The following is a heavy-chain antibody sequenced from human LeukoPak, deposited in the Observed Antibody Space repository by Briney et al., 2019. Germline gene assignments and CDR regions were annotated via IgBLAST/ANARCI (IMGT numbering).Heavy chain of an antibody. J-gene: IGHJ5*01. CDR1: GFIFSNYA. Sequence: GGSLRLSCAASGFIFSNYAMSWVRQAPGKGLGWVSAVTGNGGNTYYADSVKGRFTISRDTSKNTLFLQMNSLRAEDSAVYYCVKAVGASGYYPDSWGRGTRVSVSS. CDR3: VKAVGASGYYPDS. V-gene: IGHV3-23*01. D-gene: IGHD3-3*01. CDR2: VTGNGGNT.